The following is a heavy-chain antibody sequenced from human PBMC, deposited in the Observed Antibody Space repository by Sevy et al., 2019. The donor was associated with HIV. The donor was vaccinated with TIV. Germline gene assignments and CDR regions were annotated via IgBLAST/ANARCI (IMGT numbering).Heavy chain of an antibody. J-gene: IGHJ4*02. CDR2: IWFDGSNT. V-gene: IGHV3-33*08. D-gene: IGHD4-17*01. CDR1: GFTFSSYW. Sequence: LSLTCAASGFTFSSYWMSWVRQAPGKGLEWVAVIWFDGSNTYYADSVKGRFTISRDIAKNTLHLQMNSLRAEDTAVYYCARDLEFYDYGDYGPAFMPDYWGQGTLVTVSS. CDR3: ARDLEFYDYGDYGPAFMPDY.